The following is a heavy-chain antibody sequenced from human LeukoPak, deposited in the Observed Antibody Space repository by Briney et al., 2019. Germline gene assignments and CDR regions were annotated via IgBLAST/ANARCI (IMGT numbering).Heavy chain of an antibody. CDR2: IYSGGST. V-gene: IGHV3-66*01. CDR1: GFTFSSYA. CDR3: ARDLKSGSYGLVGY. J-gene: IGHJ4*02. D-gene: IGHD1-26*01. Sequence: GGSLRLSCAASGFTFSSYAMSWVRQAPGKGLEWVSVIYSGGSTYYADSVKGRFTISRDNSKNTLYLQMNSLRAEDTAVYYCARDLKSGSYGLVGYWGQGTLVTVSS.